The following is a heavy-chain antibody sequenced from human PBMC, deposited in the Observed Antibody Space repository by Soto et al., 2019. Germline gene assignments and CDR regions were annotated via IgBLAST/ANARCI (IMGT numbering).Heavy chain of an antibody. D-gene: IGHD3-3*01. CDR2: IYYSGST. CDR3: AIITIFGVLGI. CDR1: CGSISSYY. Sequence: PSETLSLTCTVPCGSISSYYCSWIRQPPGKGLEWNGYIYYSGSTNNNPSLKSRVTISVDTVKNQFSLKRISVIAVVTAVYYCAIITIFGVLGIWGQGTMVTFSS. V-gene: IGHV4-59*08. J-gene: IGHJ3*02.